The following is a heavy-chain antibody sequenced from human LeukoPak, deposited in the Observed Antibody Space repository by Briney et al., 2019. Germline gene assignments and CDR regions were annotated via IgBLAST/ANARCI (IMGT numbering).Heavy chain of an antibody. CDR3: ARGEYYYGSGSYVFDN. CDR1: GGSISSYY. V-gene: IGHV4-59*01. D-gene: IGHD3-10*01. J-gene: IGHJ4*02. Sequence: SETLSLTCTVSGGSISSYYWSWIGQPPGKGLEWIGYIYYSGSTNYNPSLKSRVTISVDTSKNQFPLKLSSVTAADTAVYYCARGEYYYGSGSYVFDNWGQGTLVTVSS. CDR2: IYYSGST.